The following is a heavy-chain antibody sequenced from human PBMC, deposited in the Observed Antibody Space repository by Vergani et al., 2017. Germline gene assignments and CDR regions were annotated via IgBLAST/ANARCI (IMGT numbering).Heavy chain of an antibody. Sequence: QVQLVQSGAEVKKPGSSVKVSCKASGGTFSSYAISWVRQAPGHGLEWMGEIIPIFGPANYAQKFQGRVSITADESTSTAYMELSSLRSEDTAVYYCARHTMVRGVRIPSNWFDPGGQGTLVTVSS. CDR1: GGTFSSYA. D-gene: IGHD3-10*01. CDR2: IIPIFGPA. J-gene: IGHJ5*02. CDR3: ARHTMVRGVRIPSNWFDP. V-gene: IGHV1-69*01.